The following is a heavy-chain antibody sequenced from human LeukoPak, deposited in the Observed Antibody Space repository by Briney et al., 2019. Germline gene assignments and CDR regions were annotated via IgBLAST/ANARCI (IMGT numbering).Heavy chain of an antibody. Sequence: PSETLSLTCTVSGGSISSYYWSWIRQPPGKGLEWIGYIYCSGSTNYNPSLKSRVTISVDTSKNQFSLKLSSVTAADTAVYYCARTHYGFDYWGQGTLVTVSS. J-gene: IGHJ4*02. CDR3: ARTHYGFDY. CDR2: IYCSGST. D-gene: IGHD3-10*01. V-gene: IGHV4-59*01. CDR1: GGSISSYY.